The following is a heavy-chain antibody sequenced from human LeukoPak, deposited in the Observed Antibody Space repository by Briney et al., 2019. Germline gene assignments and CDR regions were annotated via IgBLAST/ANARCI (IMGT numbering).Heavy chain of an antibody. CDR3: AGIDYYDSSGYFLDDY. D-gene: IGHD3-22*01. J-gene: IGHJ4*02. V-gene: IGHV1-69*13. Sequence: PRASVTVSCKASGGTFSSYAISWVRQAPGQGLEWMGGIIPIFGTANYAQKFQGRVTITADESTSTAYMELSSLRSEDTAVYYCAGIDYYDSSGYFLDDYWGQGTLVTVSS. CDR1: GGTFSSYA. CDR2: IIPIFGTA.